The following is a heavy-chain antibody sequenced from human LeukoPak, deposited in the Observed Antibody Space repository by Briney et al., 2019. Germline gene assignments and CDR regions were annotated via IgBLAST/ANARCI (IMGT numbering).Heavy chain of an antibody. CDR1: EFDFSTHA. CDR3: AKKSSSGYTDY. D-gene: IGHD3-22*01. Sequence: GGSLRLSCAASEFDFSTHAMTWVRQAPGKGLEWVSAISGSGGSTYYADSVKGRFTISRDNSKNTLYLQMNSLRAEDTAVYYCAKKSSSGYTDYWGQGTLVTVSS. J-gene: IGHJ4*02. CDR2: ISGSGGST. V-gene: IGHV3-23*01.